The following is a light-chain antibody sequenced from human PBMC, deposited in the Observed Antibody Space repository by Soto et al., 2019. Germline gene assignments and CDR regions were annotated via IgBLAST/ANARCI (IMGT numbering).Light chain of an antibody. J-gene: IGKJ1*01. CDR3: QQYGSSRWP. CDR1: QTVGSAY. CDR2: GTS. Sequence: EIVLTQSPGTLSLSPGERATLSCRASQTVGSAYLAWYQHKPGQAPRLLIYGTSSRATGIPDRISGSGSGTDFTLTISRLEPEDFAVYYCQQYGSSRWPFGQGTKVEAK. V-gene: IGKV3-20*01.